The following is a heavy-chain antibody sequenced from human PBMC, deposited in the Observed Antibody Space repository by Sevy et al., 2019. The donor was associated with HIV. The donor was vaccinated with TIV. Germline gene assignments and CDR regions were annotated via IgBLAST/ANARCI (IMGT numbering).Heavy chain of an antibody. V-gene: IGHV1-2*02. Sequence: ASVKVSCKASGYTFTGYYMHWVRQAPGQGLEWMGWINPNSGGTNYAQKFQGRVTMTRDTSISTAYMELSRLRSDDTAVYYCAREGESIAVADSGVPNWFDPWGQGTLVTVSS. CDR2: INPNSGGT. J-gene: IGHJ5*02. CDR3: AREGESIAVADSGVPNWFDP. CDR1: GYTFTGYY. D-gene: IGHD6-19*01.